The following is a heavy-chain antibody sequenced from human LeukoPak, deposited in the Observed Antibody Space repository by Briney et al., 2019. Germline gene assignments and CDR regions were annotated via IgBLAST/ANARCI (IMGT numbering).Heavy chain of an antibody. J-gene: IGHJ3*02. V-gene: IGHV4-59*12. CDR3: ARDRGGRGRLDAFDI. CDR1: GGSISSYY. Sequence: PSETLSLTCTVSGGSISSYYWSWIRQPPGKGLEWIGSIYHSGSTYYNPSLKSRVTISVDTSKNQFSLKLNSVTAADTALYYCARDRGGRGRLDAFDIWGQGTMVTVSS. D-gene: IGHD3-10*01. CDR2: IYHSGST.